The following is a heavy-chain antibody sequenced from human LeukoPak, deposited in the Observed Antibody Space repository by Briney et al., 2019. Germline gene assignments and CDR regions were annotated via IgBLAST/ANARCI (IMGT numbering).Heavy chain of an antibody. CDR3: AKDDDWGRFKD. V-gene: IGHV3-21*05. J-gene: IGHJ1*01. Sequence: PGGSLRLSCAASGFTFSSYEVNWVRQAPGKGLEWVSYISSGSTYIYYADSVKGRFTISRDNAKNSLYLQMNSLRAEDTAVYYCAKDDDWGRFKDWGQGTLVTVSS. D-gene: IGHD3-16*01. CDR1: GFTFSSYE. CDR2: ISSGSTYI.